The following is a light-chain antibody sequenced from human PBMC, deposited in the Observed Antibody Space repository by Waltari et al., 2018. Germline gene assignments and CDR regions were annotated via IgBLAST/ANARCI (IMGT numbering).Light chain of an antibody. Sequence: QSALTQPASVSGSPGQSITISCTGTSSDVGSYNLVSWYQQHPGKAPKLMIYEGSKRPSGVSNRFSGSKSGNTASLTISALQAEDEADYYCCSYAGSSTLYVVFGGGTKLTVL. CDR1: SSDVGSYNL. J-gene: IGLJ2*01. CDR3: CSYAGSSTLYVV. CDR2: EGS. V-gene: IGLV2-23*03.